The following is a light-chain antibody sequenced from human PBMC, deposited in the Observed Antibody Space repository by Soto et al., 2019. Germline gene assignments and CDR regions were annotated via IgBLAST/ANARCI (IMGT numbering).Light chain of an antibody. CDR2: GAS. Sequence: EIVMTQSPATLSVSPGERATLSCRASQSVSSNLAWYQQKPGQAPRLLIYGASTRATGIPARFSGSGSGTAFTLTISSLQSEDFAVYYCQQYNNWQYTFGQGTKLEIK. V-gene: IGKV3-15*01. CDR3: QQYNNWQYT. J-gene: IGKJ2*01. CDR1: QSVSSN.